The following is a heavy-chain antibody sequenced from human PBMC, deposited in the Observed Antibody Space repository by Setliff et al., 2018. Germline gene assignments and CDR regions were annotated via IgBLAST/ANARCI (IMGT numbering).Heavy chain of an antibody. D-gene: IGHD3-3*01. CDR1: GYTFTSCD. Sequence: AASVKVSCKASGYTFTSCDINWVRQATGQGLEWMGWMNPNSGNTGYAQKFQGRVTITRNTSISTAYMELSSLRSEDTAVYYCARGRRGNYDFWSGYSNWFDPWGQGTLVTVSS. CDR3: ARGRRGNYDFWSGYSNWFDP. CDR2: MNPNSGNT. J-gene: IGHJ5*02. V-gene: IGHV1-8*03.